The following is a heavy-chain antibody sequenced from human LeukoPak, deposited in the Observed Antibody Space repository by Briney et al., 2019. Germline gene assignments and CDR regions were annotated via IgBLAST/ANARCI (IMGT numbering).Heavy chain of an antibody. CDR1: GFSFSSSW. Sequence: GGSLRHSCAASGFSFSSSWMHWVRQAPGTGLVWVSRINSDGSTTNYADSVKGRFTISRDNSMSTLYLQMNSLRAEDTAVYYCARDFGPYGMDVWGQGTTVTVSS. CDR3: ARDFGPYGMDV. D-gene: IGHD3-16*01. CDR2: INSDGSTT. V-gene: IGHV3-74*01. J-gene: IGHJ6*02.